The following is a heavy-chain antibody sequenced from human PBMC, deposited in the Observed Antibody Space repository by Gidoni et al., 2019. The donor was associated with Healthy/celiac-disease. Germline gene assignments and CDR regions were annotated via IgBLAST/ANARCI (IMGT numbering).Heavy chain of an antibody. J-gene: IGHJ4*02. V-gene: IGHV1-18*01. CDR3: ARDLPYSSGWDDY. D-gene: IGHD6-19*01. CDR2: ISAYNGNT. Sequence: QVQLVQSGSEGKKPGSAVNVSCKASGCTFTSYGISWVRPAPGQALDWMGWISAYNGNTKYAQKFQGRVTMTTDTSTSTAYMELRSLRSDDTAVYYCARDLPYSSGWDDYWGQGTLVTVSS. CDR1: GCTFTSYG.